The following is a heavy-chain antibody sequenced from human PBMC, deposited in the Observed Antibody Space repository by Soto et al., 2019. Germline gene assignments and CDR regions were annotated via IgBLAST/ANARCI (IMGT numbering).Heavy chain of an antibody. Sequence: SETLSLTCAVYGGSFSGYYWSWIRQPPGKGLEWIGEINHSGSTNYNPSLKSRVTISVDTSKTQFSLKLSSVTAADTAVYYCARGYCSGGSCFGSEYYYMDVWGKGTTVTVSS. D-gene: IGHD2-15*01. J-gene: IGHJ6*03. CDR3: ARGYCSGGSCFGSEYYYMDV. CDR1: GGSFSGYY. CDR2: INHSGST. V-gene: IGHV4-34*01.